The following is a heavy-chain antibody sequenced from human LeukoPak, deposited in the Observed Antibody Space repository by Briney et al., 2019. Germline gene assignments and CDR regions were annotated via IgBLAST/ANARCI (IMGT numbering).Heavy chain of an antibody. CDR3: ARGLAAAVAY. CDR1: GGSFSGYY. D-gene: IGHD6-13*01. V-gene: IGHV4-34*01. Sequence: SETLSLTCAAYGGSFSGYYWSWIRQPPGKGLEWIGEINHSGSTNYNPSLKSRVTISVDTSKNQFSLKLSSVTAADTAVYYCARGLAAAVAYWGQGTLVTVSS. J-gene: IGHJ4*02. CDR2: INHSGST.